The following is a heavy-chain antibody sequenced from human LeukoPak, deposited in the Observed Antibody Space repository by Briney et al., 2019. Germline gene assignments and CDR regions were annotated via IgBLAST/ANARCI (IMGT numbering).Heavy chain of an antibody. CDR2: INHSGST. J-gene: IGHJ5*02. CDR1: GGSFSGYY. CDR3: ARVRRRDGYNYIPS. V-gene: IGHV4-34*01. Sequence: SETLSLTCAVYGGSFSGYYWSWIRQPPGKGLEWIGEINHSGSTNYNPSLKSRVTISVDTSKNQFSLKLSSVTAADTAVYYCARVRRRDGYNYIPSWGQGTLVTVSS. D-gene: IGHD5-24*01.